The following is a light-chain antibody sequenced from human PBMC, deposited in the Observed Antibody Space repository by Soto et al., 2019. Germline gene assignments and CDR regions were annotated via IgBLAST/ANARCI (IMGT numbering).Light chain of an antibody. CDR2: EVS. Sequence: QSALTQPPSASGSPGPSVTISCTGTSSDVGGYKYVSWYQQHPGKAPKLLIYEVSKRPSGVPDRFSGSKSDNTASLTISGLQAEDESEYYCSSYASSNSLLFGGGTKLTVL. V-gene: IGLV2-8*01. CDR3: SSYASSNSLL. J-gene: IGLJ2*01. CDR1: SSDVGGYKY.